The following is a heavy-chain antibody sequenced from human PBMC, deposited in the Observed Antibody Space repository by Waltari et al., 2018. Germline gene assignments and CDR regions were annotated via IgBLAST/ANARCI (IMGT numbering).Heavy chain of an antibody. CDR3: AREGAVAGLSYYYYGMDV. CDR2: ISSSGSTI. V-gene: IGHV3-48*03. D-gene: IGHD6-19*01. J-gene: IGHJ6*02. CDR1: GFTFSSYE. Sequence: EVQLVESGGGLVQPGGSLRLSCAASGFTFSSYEMNWVRQAPGKGLDWVSYISSSGSTIYNADSVKGRFTISRDNAKNSLYLQMNSLRAEDTAVYYCAREGAVAGLSYYYYGMDVWGQGTTVTVSS.